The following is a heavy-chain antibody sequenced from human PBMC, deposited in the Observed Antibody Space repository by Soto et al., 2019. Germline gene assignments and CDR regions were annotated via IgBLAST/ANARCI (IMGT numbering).Heavy chain of an antibody. Sequence: SETLSLTCTVSGGSISSSSYYWGWIRQPPGKGLEWIGRIYYSGSTYYNPSLRSRVTTSVATSKNQSSLRRSSVTAADTAVYYCARHVPPELELTPWTSYGMDVWGQGTTVTVSS. CDR3: ARHVPPELELTPWTSYGMDV. J-gene: IGHJ6*02. CDR2: IYYSGST. CDR1: GGSISSSSYY. V-gene: IGHV4-39*01. D-gene: IGHD1-7*01.